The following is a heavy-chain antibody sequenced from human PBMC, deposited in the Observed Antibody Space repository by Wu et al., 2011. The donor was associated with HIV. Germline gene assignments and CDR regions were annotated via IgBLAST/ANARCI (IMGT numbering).Heavy chain of an antibody. Sequence: QVQLVQSGAEVKKPGASVKVSCKASGDIFTSYYIHWVRQAPGQGLEWMGLINPSGGSTSYAQKFQGRVTMTRDTSTSTVYMEVSSLRSEDAAVYYCASYCNRSTCYKDSYHYIDVWGKGTTVIVSS. CDR2: INPSGGST. V-gene: IGHV1-46*01. D-gene: IGHD2/OR15-2a*01. J-gene: IGHJ6*03. CDR3: ASYCNRSTCYKDSYHYIDV. CDR1: GDIFTSYY.